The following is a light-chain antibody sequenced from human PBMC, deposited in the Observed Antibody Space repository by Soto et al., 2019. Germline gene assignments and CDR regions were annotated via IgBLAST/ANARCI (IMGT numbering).Light chain of an antibody. Sequence: DIQMTQSPSTLSASVGDRVTITCRASQTIATWLAWYQQKPGKAPKLLIYKASSLESGVPSRFSDTGSGTDFSLTISSLKPDDFATYYGQQYNNYPYTFGQGTKLEIK. J-gene: IGKJ2*01. CDR1: QTIATW. V-gene: IGKV1-5*03. CDR3: QQYNNYPYT. CDR2: KAS.